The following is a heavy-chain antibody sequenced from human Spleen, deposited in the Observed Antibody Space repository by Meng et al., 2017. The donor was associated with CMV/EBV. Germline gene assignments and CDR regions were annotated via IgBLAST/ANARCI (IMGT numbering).Heavy chain of an antibody. CDR3: ARDSSSSGMPLDY. J-gene: IGHJ4*02. CDR1: GYTFTSYD. D-gene: IGHD6-6*01. CDR2: MNPNSGNT. V-gene: IGHV1-8*01. Sequence: ASVKVSCKASGYTFTSYDINWVRQATGQGLEWMGWMNPNSGNTGYAQKFQGRVTMTRNTSISTAYMELSSLRSEDMAVYYCARDSSSSGMPLDYWGQGTLVTVSS.